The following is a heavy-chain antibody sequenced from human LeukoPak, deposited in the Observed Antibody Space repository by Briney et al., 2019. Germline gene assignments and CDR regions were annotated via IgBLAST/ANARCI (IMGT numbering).Heavy chain of an antibody. CDR3: ARDKSGGSRLDS. Sequence: SETLSLTCTVSGGSISSGGYYWSWIRQHPGKGLEWIGYIYYSGSTYYNPSLKSRVIISVDTSENHFSLKLSSVTAADAAVYYCARDKSGGSRLDSWGQGTLVTVSS. J-gene: IGHJ4*02. D-gene: IGHD3-16*01. CDR1: GGSISSGGYY. V-gene: IGHV4-31*03. CDR2: IYYSGST.